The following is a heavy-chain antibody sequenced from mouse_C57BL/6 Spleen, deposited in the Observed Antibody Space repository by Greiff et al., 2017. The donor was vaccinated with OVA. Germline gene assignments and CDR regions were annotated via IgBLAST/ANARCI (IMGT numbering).Heavy chain of an antibody. CDR1: GFTFSDYY. CDR3: ARESYRYWYFDV. CDR2: INYDGSST. Sequence: EVQRVESEGGLVQPGSSMKLSCTASGFTFSDYYMAWVRQVPEKGLEWVANINYDGSSTYYLDSLKSRFIISRDNAKNILYLQMSSLKSEDTATYYCARESYRYWYFDVWGTGTTVTVSS. J-gene: IGHJ1*03. V-gene: IGHV5-16*01. D-gene: IGHD1-1*01.